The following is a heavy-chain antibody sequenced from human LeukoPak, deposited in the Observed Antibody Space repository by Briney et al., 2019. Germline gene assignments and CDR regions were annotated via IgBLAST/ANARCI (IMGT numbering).Heavy chain of an antibody. V-gene: IGHV1-46*01. Sequence: GASVKVSCKASGYILTNYYIHWVRQAPGQGLEWMGIFNPSGGSTTYAQKFQGRVTMTRDTSTSTVYMELNSLRSEDTAVYYCATGLYYFDYWGQGTLVTVSS. J-gene: IGHJ4*02. CDR2: FNPSGGST. CDR3: ATGLYYFDY. CDR1: GYILTNYY.